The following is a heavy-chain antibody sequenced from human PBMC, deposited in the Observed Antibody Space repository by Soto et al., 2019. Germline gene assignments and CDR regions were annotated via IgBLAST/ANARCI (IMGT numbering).Heavy chain of an antibody. D-gene: IGHD6-13*01. CDR3: ARDVRLYSSSWFYY. J-gene: IGHJ4*02. CDR2: ISAYNGNT. V-gene: IGHV1-18*01. CDR1: GYTFTSYG. Sequence: ASVKVSCKASGYTFTSYGISWVRQAPGQGLEWMGWISAYNGNTNYAQKLQGRVTMTTDTSTSTAYMELRSLRSDDTAVYYCARDVRLYSSSWFYYWGQGTLVTVSS.